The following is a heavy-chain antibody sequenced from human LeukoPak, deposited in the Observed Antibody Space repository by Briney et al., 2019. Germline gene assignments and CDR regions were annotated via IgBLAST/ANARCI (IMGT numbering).Heavy chain of an antibody. Sequence: GGSLRLSCAASGFTVSSNYMSWVRQAPGKGLEWVSVIYSGGSTYYADFVKGRFTISRDNAKNSLYLQMNSLRAEDTAVYYCARGQVGATTTLDYWGQGTLVTVSS. CDR2: IYSGGST. CDR3: ARGQVGATTTLDY. CDR1: GFTVSSNY. D-gene: IGHD1-26*01. V-gene: IGHV3-66*01. J-gene: IGHJ4*02.